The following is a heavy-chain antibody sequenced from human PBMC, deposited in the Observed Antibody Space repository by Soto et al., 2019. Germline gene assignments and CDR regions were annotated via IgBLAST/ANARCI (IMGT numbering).Heavy chain of an antibody. V-gene: IGHV1-69*13. J-gene: IGHJ4*02. CDR3: ARDSIDSSGYYQRGDY. CDR1: GGTFSSYA. Sequence: ASVKVSCKASGGTFSSYAISWVRQAPGQGLEWMGGIIPIFGTANYAQKFQGRVTITADESTSTAYMELSSLRSEDTAVYYCARDSIDSSGYYQRGDYWGQGTLVTVSS. CDR2: IIPIFGTA. D-gene: IGHD3-22*01.